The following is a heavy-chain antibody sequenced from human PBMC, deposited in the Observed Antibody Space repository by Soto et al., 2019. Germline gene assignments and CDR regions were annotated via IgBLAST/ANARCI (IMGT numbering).Heavy chain of an antibody. D-gene: IGHD6-19*01. CDR1: GGSFSGYY. CDR3: ASSGWYDTNDYFDY. J-gene: IGHJ4*02. CDR2: INHSGST. V-gene: IGHV4-34*01. Sequence: SETLSLTCAVYGGSFSGYYWSWIRQPPGKGLEWIGEINHSGSTNYNPSLKSRVTISVDTSKNQFSLKLSSVTAADTAVYYCASSGWYDTNDYFDYWGQGTLVTVSS.